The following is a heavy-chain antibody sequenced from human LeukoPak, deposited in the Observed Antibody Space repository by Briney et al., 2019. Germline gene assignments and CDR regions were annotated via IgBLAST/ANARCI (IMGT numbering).Heavy chain of an antibody. D-gene: IGHD3-10*01. Sequence: RSSETLSLTCAVYGESFSGYFWSWIRQPPGKGLEWIGEINHSGYTNYNPPLKSRVTISVDTSKKQFSLKLNSVTAADTAVYYCARIWPDLWGRGTLVTVSS. V-gene: IGHV4-34*01. J-gene: IGHJ2*01. CDR1: GESFSGYF. CDR3: ARIWPDL. CDR2: INHSGYT.